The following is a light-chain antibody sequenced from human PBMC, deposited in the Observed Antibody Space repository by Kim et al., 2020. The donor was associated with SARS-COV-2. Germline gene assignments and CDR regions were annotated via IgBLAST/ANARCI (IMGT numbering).Light chain of an antibody. CDR3: QVWDSSSDRNYV. CDR1: NIGSKS. CDR2: YDS. Sequence: PGKTARITFGGNNIGSKSVHWYQQKPGQAPVLVIYYDSDRPSGIPERFSGSNSGNTATLTISRVEAGDEADYYCQVWDSSSDRNYVFGTGTKVTVL. J-gene: IGLJ1*01. V-gene: IGLV3-21*04.